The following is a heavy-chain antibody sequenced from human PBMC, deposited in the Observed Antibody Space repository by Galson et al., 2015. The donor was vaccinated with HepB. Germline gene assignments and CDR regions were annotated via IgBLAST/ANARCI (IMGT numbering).Heavy chain of an antibody. CDR2: FDPEDGET. V-gene: IGHV1-24*01. J-gene: IGHJ5*02. Sequence: SVKVSCKVSGYTLTELSMHWVRQAPGKGLEWMGGFDPEDGETIYAQKFQGRVTMTEDTSTDTAYMELSSLRSEDTAVYYCATRSVALAVAGHGGWFDPWGQGTLVTVSS. CDR3: ATRSVALAVAGHGGWFDP. D-gene: IGHD6-19*01. CDR1: GYTLTELS.